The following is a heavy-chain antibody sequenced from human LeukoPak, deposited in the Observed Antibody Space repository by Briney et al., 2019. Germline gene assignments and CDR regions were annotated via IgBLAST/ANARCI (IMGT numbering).Heavy chain of an antibody. CDR2: IKQDGSEK. Sequence: GGSLRLSCAASGFTFSSYWMSWVRQAPGKGLEWVANIKQDGSEKYYVDSVKGRFTISRDNAKNSLYLQMNSLRAEDTAVYYCAKVNKGGYDSFDYWGQGTLVTVSS. CDR1: GFTFSSYW. CDR3: AKVNKGGYDSFDY. J-gene: IGHJ4*02. D-gene: IGHD5-12*01. V-gene: IGHV3-7*01.